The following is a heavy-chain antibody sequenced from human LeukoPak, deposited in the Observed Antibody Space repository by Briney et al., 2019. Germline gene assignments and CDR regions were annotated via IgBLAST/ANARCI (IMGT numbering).Heavy chain of an antibody. J-gene: IGHJ4*02. CDR2: IGSSGSYI. CDR1: GFTSSSYH. Sequence: PGGSLRLSCEVSGFTSSSYHMNWVRQAPGKGLEWVSSIGSSGSYIYYADSLTGRFTISRDNAKDSLYLQMNSLRAEDTAMYYCAREHCTNGVCSLGYWGQGTLVTVSS. V-gene: IGHV3-21*01. D-gene: IGHD2-8*01. CDR3: AREHCTNGVCSLGY.